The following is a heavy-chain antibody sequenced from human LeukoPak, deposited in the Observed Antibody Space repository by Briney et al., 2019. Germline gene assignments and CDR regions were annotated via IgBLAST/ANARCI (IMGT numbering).Heavy chain of an antibody. CDR2: IYYSGST. CDR3: ARDRLDCTVGGDAFDI. CDR1: GGSISGYY. J-gene: IGHJ3*02. V-gene: IGHV4-59*01. D-gene: IGHD2-21*02. Sequence: PSETLSLTCTVSGGSISGYYWSWIRQPPGKGLEWIGYIYYSGSTSYNPSLKSRVTISVDTSKNQFSLKVRSVTAADTAVYYCARDRLDCTVGGDAFDIWGQGTMVTVSS.